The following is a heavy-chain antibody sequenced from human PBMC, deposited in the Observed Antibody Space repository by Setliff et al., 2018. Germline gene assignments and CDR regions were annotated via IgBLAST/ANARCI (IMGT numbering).Heavy chain of an antibody. V-gene: IGHV1-18*01. D-gene: IGHD4-4*01. Sequence: ASVKVSCKASGYTFTSYGISWVRQAPGQGLEWMGWISAYNGNTNYAQKLQGRVTMTTDTSTSTAYMELRSLRSDDTAVYYCARVPYPHRFPYSNYLGYYYYYYMDVWVKGTPVTVSS. CDR3: ARVPYPHRFPYSNYLGYYYYYYMDV. CDR2: ISAYNGNT. CDR1: GYTFTSYG. J-gene: IGHJ6*03.